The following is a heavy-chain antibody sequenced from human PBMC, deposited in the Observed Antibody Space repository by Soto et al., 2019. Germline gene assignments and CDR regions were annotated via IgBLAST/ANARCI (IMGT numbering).Heavy chain of an antibody. V-gene: IGHV4-34*01. CDR1: GGSFSGYD. J-gene: IGHJ6*02. CDR2: INHSGST. D-gene: IGHD2-2*02. Sequence: SETLSLTCAVYGGSFSGYDWSRIRQPPGKGLEWIGEINHSGSTNYNPSLKSRVTISVDTSKNQFSLKLSSVTAADTAVYYCASRRGLCSSTSCYRYYYGMGVWGHGTTVTSSS. CDR3: ASRRGLCSSTSCYRYYYGMGV.